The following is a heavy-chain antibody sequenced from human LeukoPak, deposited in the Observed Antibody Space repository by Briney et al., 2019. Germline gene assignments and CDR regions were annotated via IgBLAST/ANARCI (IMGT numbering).Heavy chain of an antibody. J-gene: IGHJ5*02. D-gene: IGHD6-13*01. CDR2: INPNSGGT. CDR1: GYTFTGYY. CDR3: ARHPGQQLGGFDP. Sequence: GASVKVSCKASGYTFTGYYMHWVRQAPGQGLEWMGWINPNSGGTNYAQKFQGWVTMTRDTSISTAYMELSRLRSDDTAVYYCARHPGQQLGGFDPWGQGTLVTVSS. V-gene: IGHV1-2*04.